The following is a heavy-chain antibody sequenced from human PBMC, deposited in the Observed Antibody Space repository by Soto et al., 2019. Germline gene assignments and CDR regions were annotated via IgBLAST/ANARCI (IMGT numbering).Heavy chain of an antibody. J-gene: IGHJ5*02. CDR2: LSSRSSTI. CDR3: ARVIWSGHLTSDL. CDR1: GFTFSSNS. D-gene: IGHD3-3*01. Sequence: EVQVVESGGGLVQPGGSLRLSCAASGFTFSSNSMNWVRQAPGKGLEWISYLSSRSSTIYPDSVKGRFTISSDNANNSLYLQMNSPRDEDTPVYYCARVIWSGHLTSDLWGQGALVTVSS. V-gene: IGHV3-48*02.